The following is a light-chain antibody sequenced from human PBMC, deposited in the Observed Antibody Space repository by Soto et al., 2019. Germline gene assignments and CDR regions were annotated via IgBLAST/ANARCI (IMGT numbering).Light chain of an antibody. CDR3: CSYAGSYTVM. CDR2: DVS. V-gene: IGLV2-11*01. Sequence: QSVLTQPRSVSGSPGQSVNISCTGTSSDVGGSKYVSWYQQHPGKAPKLMIYDVSKRPSGVPDRFSGSKSGNTASLTISGLQAEDEADYYCCSYAGSYTVMFDGGTKLTVL. CDR1: SSDVGGSKY. J-gene: IGLJ3*02.